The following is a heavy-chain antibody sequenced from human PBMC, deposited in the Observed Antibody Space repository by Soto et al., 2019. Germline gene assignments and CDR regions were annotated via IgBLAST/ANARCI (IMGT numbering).Heavy chain of an antibody. CDR1: GFTFSSYG. J-gene: IGHJ4*02. CDR2: IWYDGSNK. Sequence: GGSLRLSCAASGFTFSSYGMHWVRQAPGKGLEWVAVIWYDGSNKYYADSVKGRFTISRDNSKNTLYLQMNSLRAEDTAVYYCARDDYCSSTSCYGLGDYWGQGTLVTGSS. D-gene: IGHD2-2*01. CDR3: ARDDYCSSTSCYGLGDY. V-gene: IGHV3-33*01.